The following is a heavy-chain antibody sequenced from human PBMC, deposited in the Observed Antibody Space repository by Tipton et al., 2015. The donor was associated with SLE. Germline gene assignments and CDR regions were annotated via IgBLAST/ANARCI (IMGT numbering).Heavy chain of an antibody. J-gene: IGHJ3*02. D-gene: IGHD3-9*01. V-gene: IGHV4-61*01. CDR3: ARGVHILTGYSSWDAFDI. Sequence: TLSLTCTVSGGSVSSNPHYWSWIRQPPGKGLEWIGDIHYTVSTNYNPSLNSRVTISVDTSKHQVSLKLSPVTAADTAVYYCARGVHILTGYSSWDAFDIWGQGTMVSVSS. CDR1: GGSVSSNPHY. CDR2: IHYTVST.